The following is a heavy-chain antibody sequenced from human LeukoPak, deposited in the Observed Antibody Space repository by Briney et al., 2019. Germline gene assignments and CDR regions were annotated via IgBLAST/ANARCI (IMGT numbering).Heavy chain of an antibody. CDR2: ISWNSGSI. J-gene: IGHJ3*02. CDR1: GFTFSSYW. D-gene: IGHD3-22*01. V-gene: IGHV3-9*01. CDR3: AKDREYYYDSSGSPFDI. Sequence: GGSLRLSCAASGFTFSSYWMHWVRQAPGKGLEWVSGISWNSGSIGYADSVKGRFTISRDNAKNSLYLQMNSLRAEDTALYYCAKDREYYYDSSGSPFDIWGQGTMVTVSS.